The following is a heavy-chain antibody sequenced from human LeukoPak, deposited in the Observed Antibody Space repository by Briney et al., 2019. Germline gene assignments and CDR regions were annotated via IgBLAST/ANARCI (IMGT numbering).Heavy chain of an antibody. J-gene: IGHJ3*02. CDR3: ASSSNYGGHDAFDI. CDR1: GFTFSSYW. D-gene: IGHD4-23*01. CDR2: IKQDGSEK. V-gene: IGHV3-7*01. Sequence: GGSLRLSCAASGFTFSSYWMSWVRQAPGKGLEWVANIKQDGSEKYYVDSVKGRFTISRDNAKNSLYLQMNSLRAEDTAVYYCASSSNYGGHDAFDIWGQGTMVTVSS.